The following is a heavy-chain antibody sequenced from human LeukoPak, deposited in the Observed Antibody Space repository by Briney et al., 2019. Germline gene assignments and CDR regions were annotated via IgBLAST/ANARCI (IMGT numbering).Heavy chain of an antibody. V-gene: IGHV3-7*01. Sequence: GGSLRLSCAGSGFIFSSYWMTWVRQAPGKGLEWVASINQDGSEKYYADSMKGRFTISRDNAQNSLYNLHMSSLRAEDTAVYYCAGGGNFGYWGQGTPVTVSS. D-gene: IGHD2-15*01. CDR3: AGGGNFGY. CDR1: GFIFSSYW. CDR2: INQDGSEK. J-gene: IGHJ4*02.